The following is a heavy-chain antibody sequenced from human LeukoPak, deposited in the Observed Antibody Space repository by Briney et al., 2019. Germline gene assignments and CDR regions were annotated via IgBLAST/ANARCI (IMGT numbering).Heavy chain of an antibody. CDR1: GFTFSSYA. D-gene: IGHD2-15*01. Sequence: GGSLRLSCAASGFTFSSYAMSWVRQAPGKGLEWVSGVSGSGGSTVYTDSVKGRLTISRDNSKNTLYLQMNSLRAEDTAVYYCARGFRWSYAFDIWGQGTMVTVSS. J-gene: IGHJ3*02. CDR2: VSGSGGST. CDR3: ARGFRWSYAFDI. V-gene: IGHV3-23*01.